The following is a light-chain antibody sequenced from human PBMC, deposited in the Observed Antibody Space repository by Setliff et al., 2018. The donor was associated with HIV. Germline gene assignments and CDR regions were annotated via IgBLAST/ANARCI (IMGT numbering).Light chain of an antibody. CDR1: NIGSKS. CDR2: DDN. CDR3: QVWDSSSDHHV. Sequence: SYELTQPPSVSVAPGKTARITCGGNNIGSKSVHWHQQKPGQAPVLVVYDDNDRPSGIPERFSGSNSGNTATLTISRVEAGDEADYYCQVWDSSSDHHVFGTGTKGTVL. J-gene: IGLJ1*01. V-gene: IGLV3-21*03.